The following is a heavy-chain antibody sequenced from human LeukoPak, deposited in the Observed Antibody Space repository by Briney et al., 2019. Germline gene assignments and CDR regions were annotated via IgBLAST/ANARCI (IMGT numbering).Heavy chain of an antibody. CDR2: INHSGST. CDR1: GGSFSGYY. CDR3: ARFDRQLRGPPFDY. D-gene: IGHD2-2*01. Sequence: SETLSLTCAVYGGSFSGYYWSWIRQPPGKGLEWIGEINHSGSTNYNPSLKSRVTISVDTSKNQFSLKLSSVTAADTAVYYCARFDRQLRGPPFDYWGQGTLVTVSS. V-gene: IGHV4-34*01. J-gene: IGHJ4*02.